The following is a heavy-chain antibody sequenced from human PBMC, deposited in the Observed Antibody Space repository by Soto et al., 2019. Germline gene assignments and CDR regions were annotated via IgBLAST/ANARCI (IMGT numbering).Heavy chain of an antibody. Sequence: GSLRLSCAASGFTFSSYAMSWVRQAPGKGLEWVSAISGSGGSTYYADSVKGRFTISRDNSKNTLYLQMNSLRAEDTAVYYCAKYTLAVDAFDIWGQGTMVTVSS. V-gene: IGHV3-23*01. CDR2: ISGSGGST. CDR3: AKYTLAVDAFDI. D-gene: IGHD6-19*01. CDR1: GFTFSSYA. J-gene: IGHJ3*02.